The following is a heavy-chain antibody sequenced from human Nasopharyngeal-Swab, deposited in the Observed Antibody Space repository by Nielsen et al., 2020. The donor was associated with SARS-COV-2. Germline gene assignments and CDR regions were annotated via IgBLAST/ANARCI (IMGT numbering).Heavy chain of an antibody. D-gene: IGHD3-3*01. V-gene: IGHV3-30*04. Sequence: LSLTGAASGVFLSSYAMHWVRQAPGKGLEWVAVISYDVRNKYYADSVEGRFTISTDNSKNTLYLQMNSLRVEDTAVYYCAREMKPYDFWTGAGMDVWGTGTTVTVSS. CDR3: AREMKPYDFWTGAGMDV. J-gene: IGHJ6*03. CDR2: ISYDVRNK. CDR1: GVFLSSYA.